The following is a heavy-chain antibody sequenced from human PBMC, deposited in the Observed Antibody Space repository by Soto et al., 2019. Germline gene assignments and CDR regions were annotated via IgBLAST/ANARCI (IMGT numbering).Heavy chain of an antibody. D-gene: IGHD2-2*01. J-gene: IGHJ6*02. CDR2: INAGNGNT. CDR1: GYTFTSYA. V-gene: IGHV1-3*01. Sequence: ASVKVSCKASGYTFTSYAMHWVRQAPGQRPEWMGWINAGNGNTKYSQKFQGRVTITRDTSASTAYMKLSSLRSEDTAVYYCARESKYQLLRSSFYYYGMDVWGQGTTVTVSS. CDR3: ARESKYQLLRSSFYYYGMDV.